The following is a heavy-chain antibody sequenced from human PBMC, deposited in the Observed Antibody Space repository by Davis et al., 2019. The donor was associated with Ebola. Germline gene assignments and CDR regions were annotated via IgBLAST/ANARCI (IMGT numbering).Heavy chain of an antibody. D-gene: IGHD1-1*01. CDR1: GGTFSGYG. CDR3: ARAQFPTTSDH. CDR2: ILPVLGVV. V-gene: IGHV1-69*04. Sequence: AASVKVSCKASGGTFSGYGVGWVRQAPGQGLEWMGRILPVLGVVNLPQSFQGRVTITADTSTDTAYLEVRSLTSADTAVYFCARAQFPTTSDHWGQGTLVTVSS. J-gene: IGHJ4*02.